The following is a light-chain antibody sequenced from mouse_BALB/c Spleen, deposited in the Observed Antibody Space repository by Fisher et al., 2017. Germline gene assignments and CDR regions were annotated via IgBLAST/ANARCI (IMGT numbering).Light chain of an antibody. J-gene: IGKJ5*01. V-gene: IGKV4-55*01. CDR1: SSVSY. Sequence: IVLTQSTAIMSASPGEKVTMTCSASSSVSYMYWYQQKPGSSPRLLIYDTSNLASGVPARFSGSGSGTSYSLTISRMEAEDAATYYCQQWSSNPPITFGAGTKLELK. CDR3: QQWSSNPPIT. CDR2: DTS.